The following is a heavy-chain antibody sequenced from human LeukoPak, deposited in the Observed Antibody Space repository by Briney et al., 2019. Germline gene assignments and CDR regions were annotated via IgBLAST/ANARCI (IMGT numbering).Heavy chain of an antibody. CDR1: GYTFTSYA. CDR3: ARESGIYYYDSSGYCGY. Sequence: ASVKVSCKASGYTFTSYAMNWVRQAPGQGLEWMGWINTSTGNPTYAQGFTGRFVFSLDTSVSTAYLQISSLKAEDTAVYYCARESGIYYYDSSGYCGYWGQGTLVTVSS. D-gene: IGHD3-22*01. CDR2: INTSTGNP. J-gene: IGHJ4*02. V-gene: IGHV7-4-1*02.